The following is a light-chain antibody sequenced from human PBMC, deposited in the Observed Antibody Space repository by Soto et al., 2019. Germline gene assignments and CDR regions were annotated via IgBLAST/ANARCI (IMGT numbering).Light chain of an antibody. CDR1: QSIGTF. Sequence: EIVLTQSPATLSLSPGERATLSCRASQSIGTFLAWYQQKPGQAPRRVIYDTYKRATGIPARFSGSGSGTDYGLPISSLEPEDFTVYSCHHRDNWRSGATFGGGTPGAIK. CDR3: HHRDNWRSGAT. J-gene: IGKJ4*01. CDR2: DTY. V-gene: IGKV3-11*01.